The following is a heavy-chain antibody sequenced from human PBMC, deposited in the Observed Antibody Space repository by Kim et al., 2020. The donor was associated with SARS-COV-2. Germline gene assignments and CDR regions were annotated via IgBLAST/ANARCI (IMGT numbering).Heavy chain of an antibody. CDR2: INHSGST. J-gene: IGHJ4*02. V-gene: IGHV4-34*01. D-gene: IGHD4-17*01. CDR3: ARSQKGLRWDYFDY. Sequence: SETLSLTCAVYGGSFSGYYWSWIRQPPGKGLEWIGEINHSGSTNYNPSLKSRVTISVDTSKNQFSLKLSSVTAADTAVYYCARSQKGLRWDYFDYWGQGTLVTVSS. CDR1: GGSFSGYY.